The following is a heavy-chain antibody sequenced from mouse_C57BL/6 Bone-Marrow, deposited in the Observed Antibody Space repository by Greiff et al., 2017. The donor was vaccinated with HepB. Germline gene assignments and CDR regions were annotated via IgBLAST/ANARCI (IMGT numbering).Heavy chain of an antibody. CDR3: TNGYDGYAMDY. J-gene: IGHJ4*01. CDR1: GFNIKDDY. CDR2: IDPENGDT. Sequence: DVQLQESGAELVRPGASVKLSCTASGFNIKDDYMHWVKQRPEQGLEWIGWIDPENGDTEYASKFQGKATITADTSSNTAYLQLSSLTSEDTAVYYCTNGYDGYAMDYWGQGTSVTVSS. D-gene: IGHD2-3*01. V-gene: IGHV14-4*01.